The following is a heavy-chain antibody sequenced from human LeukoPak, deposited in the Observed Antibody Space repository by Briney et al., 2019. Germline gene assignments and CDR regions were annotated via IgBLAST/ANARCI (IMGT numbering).Heavy chain of an antibody. J-gene: IGHJ5*02. V-gene: IGHV3-48*01. CDR3: ARDREGYYYVSSGHINGNRWFDP. Sequence: GGSLRLSCAASGFTFSSYSMNWVRQAPGKGLEWVSYISSSSSTIYYADSVKGRFTISRDNAKNSLYLQMNSLRAEDTAVYYCARDREGYYYVSSGHINGNRWFDPWGQGTLVTVSS. D-gene: IGHD3-22*01. CDR1: GFTFSSYS. CDR2: ISSSSSTI.